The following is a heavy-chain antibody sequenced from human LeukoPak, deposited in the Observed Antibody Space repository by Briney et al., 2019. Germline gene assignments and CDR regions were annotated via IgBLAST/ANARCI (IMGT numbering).Heavy chain of an antibody. CDR2: IRSKANSYAT. Sequence: GGSLILSCAASGFTFSGSAMHWVRQASGKGLEWVGRIRSKANSYATAYAASVEGRFTISRDDSKNTAYLQMNSLKTEDTAVYYCTRHGGYYDSSGYLLPQNDYWGQGTLVTVSS. V-gene: IGHV3-73*01. D-gene: IGHD3-22*01. J-gene: IGHJ4*02. CDR1: GFTFSGSA. CDR3: TRHGGYYDSSGYLLPQNDY.